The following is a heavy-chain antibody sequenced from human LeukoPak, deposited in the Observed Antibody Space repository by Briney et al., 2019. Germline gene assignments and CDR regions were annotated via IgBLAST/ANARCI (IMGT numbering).Heavy chain of an antibody. Sequence: SETLSLTCTVSGGSISSYYWSWIRQPPGKGLEWIGEMNHSGSTNYNPSLKSRVTISVDTSKNQFSLKLSSVTAADTAVYYCARLTKNDSGTYRFGKKKRGYMDVWGKGTTVTISS. D-gene: IGHD3-10*01. CDR2: MNHSGST. J-gene: IGHJ6*03. CDR3: ARLTKNDSGTYRFGKKKRGYMDV. CDR1: GGSISSYY. V-gene: IGHV4-34*01.